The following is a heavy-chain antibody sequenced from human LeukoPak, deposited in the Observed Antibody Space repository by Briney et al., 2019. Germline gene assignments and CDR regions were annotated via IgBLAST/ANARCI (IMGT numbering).Heavy chain of an antibody. V-gene: IGHV3-23*01. Sequence: GRSLRLSCAASGFTFSSYAMSWVRQAPGKGLEWVSAISGSGGSTYYADSVKGRFTISRDNSKNTLYLQMNSLRAEDTAVYYCAKGMSIAARPEYFDYWGQGTLVTVSS. J-gene: IGHJ4*02. CDR2: ISGSGGST. D-gene: IGHD6-6*01. CDR1: GFTFSSYA. CDR3: AKGMSIAARPEYFDY.